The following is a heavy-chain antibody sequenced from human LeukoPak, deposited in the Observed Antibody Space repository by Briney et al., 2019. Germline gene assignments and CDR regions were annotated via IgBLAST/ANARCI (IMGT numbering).Heavy chain of an antibody. D-gene: IGHD2-8*01. Sequence: SQTLSLTCAISGDSVSSNSAAWNWIRQSPSRGLEWLGRTYYRSKWYNDYAVSVKSRITINPDTSKNQSSLQLNSVTPEDTAVYYCARGLGYCTNGVCRFDYWGQGTLVTVSS. CDR2: TYYRSKWYN. CDR1: GDSVSSNSAA. V-gene: IGHV6-1*01. J-gene: IGHJ4*02. CDR3: ARGLGYCTNGVCRFDY.